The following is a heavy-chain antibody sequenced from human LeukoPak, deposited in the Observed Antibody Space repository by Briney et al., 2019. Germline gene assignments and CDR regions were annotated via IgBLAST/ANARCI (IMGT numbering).Heavy chain of an antibody. CDR1: DGSFSSYY. J-gene: IGHJ6*03. CDR2: IYYSGST. D-gene: IGHD4-17*01. V-gene: IGHV4-59*01. Sequence: PSETLSLTCTVSDGSFSSYYWGWIRQPPGKGLEWIGYIYYSGSTNYNPSLKSRATISVDTSKNQFSLRLSSVTAADTTVYYCARVHPTVTAGRYYYCYMDVWGKGTTVTVSS. CDR3: ARVHPTVTAGRYYYCYMDV.